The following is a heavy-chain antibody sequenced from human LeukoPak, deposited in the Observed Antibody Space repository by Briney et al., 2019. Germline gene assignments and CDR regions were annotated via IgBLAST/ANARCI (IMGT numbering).Heavy chain of an antibody. CDR2: ISYDGSNK. CDR1: GFTFGDYA. J-gene: IGHJ6*04. D-gene: IGHD6-13*01. Sequence: GGSLRLSCTASGFTFGDYAMSWVRQAPGKGLEWVAVISYDGSNKYYADSVKGRFTISRDNSKNTLYLQMNSLRAEDTAVYYCAKEQQLGPGYYYGMDVWGKGTTVTVSS. CDR3: AKEQQLGPGYYYGMDV. V-gene: IGHV3-30*04.